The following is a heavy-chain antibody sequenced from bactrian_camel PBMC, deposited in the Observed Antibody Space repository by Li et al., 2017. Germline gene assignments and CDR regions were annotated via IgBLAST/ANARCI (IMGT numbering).Heavy chain of an antibody. CDR3: AKDRSWGGSAYESKY. D-gene: IGHD5*01. J-gene: IGHJ4*01. CDR2: IDSNERT. Sequence: QVQLVESGGGSVQAGGSLRLSCAASGRIYSNYVMGWFRQGPGKERRPVATIDSNERTVYTDSVKGRFTISRDNSKNTLYLQLNSLKTEDTAMYYCAKDRSWGGSAYESKYWGQGTQVTVS. V-gene: IGHV3S53*01. CDR1: GRIYSNYV.